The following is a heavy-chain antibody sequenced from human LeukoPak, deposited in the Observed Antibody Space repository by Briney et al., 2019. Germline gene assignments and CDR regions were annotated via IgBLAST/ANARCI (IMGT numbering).Heavy chain of an antibody. CDR1: GDSVSSNSAA. J-gene: IGHJ4*02. CDR3: ARLDANFADF. D-gene: IGHD1-7*01. Sequence: SQTLSLTCAISGDSVSSNSAAWNWIRQSPSRGLEWLGRTYYRSRWYSGYAVSMKSRINISPDTSRNQFSLQLDSVTPEDTAVYYCARLDANFADFWGQRTLVTVSS. CDR2: TYYRSRWYS. V-gene: IGHV6-1*01.